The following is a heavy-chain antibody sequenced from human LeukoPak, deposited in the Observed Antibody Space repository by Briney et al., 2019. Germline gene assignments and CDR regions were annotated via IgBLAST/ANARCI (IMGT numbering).Heavy chain of an antibody. D-gene: IGHD6-19*01. CDR1: GGSFSGYY. J-gene: IGHJ4*02. CDR2: INHSGST. Sequence: SETLSLTCAVYGGSFSGYYWSWIRQPPGKGLEWIGEINHSGSTNYNPSLKSRVTISVDTSKNQFSPKLSSVTAADTAVYYCARGRRSGWYYFDYWGQGTLVTVSS. V-gene: IGHV4-34*01. CDR3: ARGRRSGWYYFDY.